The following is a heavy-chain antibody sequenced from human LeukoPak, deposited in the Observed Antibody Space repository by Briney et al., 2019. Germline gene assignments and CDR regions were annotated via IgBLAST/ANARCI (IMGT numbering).Heavy chain of an antibody. D-gene: IGHD2-2*01. Sequence: ASVKVSCKASGYTFTSYGISWVRQAPGQGLEWMGWISAYNGNTNYAQKLQGRVTMTTDTSASTAYMELRSLRSDDTAVYYCARDVRPGVVVPVAHDAFDIWGQGTMVTVSS. CDR3: ARDVRPGVVVPVAHDAFDI. J-gene: IGHJ3*02. V-gene: IGHV1-18*01. CDR2: ISAYNGNT. CDR1: GYTFTSYG.